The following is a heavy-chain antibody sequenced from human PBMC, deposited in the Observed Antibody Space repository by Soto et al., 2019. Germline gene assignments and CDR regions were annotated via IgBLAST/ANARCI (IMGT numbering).Heavy chain of an antibody. CDR3: VKEVNGSGWYYYYFGMDV. CDR1: GFTFDDYA. Sequence: EVQLVESGGGLVQPGRSLRLSCAASGFTFDDYAMHWVRQAPGQGLEWVSGISWNTGSIGYADPVKGRFTISRDNAKNYPYLQMSSLRAEDTALYYCVKEVNGSGWYYYYFGMDVWGQGTTVTVSS. J-gene: IGHJ6*02. V-gene: IGHV3-9*01. D-gene: IGHD6-19*01. CDR2: ISWNTGSI.